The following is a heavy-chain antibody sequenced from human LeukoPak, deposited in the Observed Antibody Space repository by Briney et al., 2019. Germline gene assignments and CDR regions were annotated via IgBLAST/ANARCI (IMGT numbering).Heavy chain of an antibody. D-gene: IGHD3-3*01. J-gene: IGHJ6*02. CDR1: GFTFSSYA. V-gene: IGHV3-23*01. CDR2: ISGSGGST. CDR3: AKDTTPDDFWSGTLSYYGMDV. Sequence: GGSLRLSCAASGFTFSSYAMSWVRQAPGKGLEWVSAISGSGGSTYYTDSVKGRFTISRDNSKNTLYLQMNSLRAEDTAVYYCAKDTTPDDFWSGTLSYYGMDVRGQGTTVTVSS.